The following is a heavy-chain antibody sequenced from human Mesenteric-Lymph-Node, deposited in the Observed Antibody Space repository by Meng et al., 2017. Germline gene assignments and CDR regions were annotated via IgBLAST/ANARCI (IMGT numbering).Heavy chain of an antibody. V-gene: IGHV1-46*01. J-gene: IGHJ5*02. CDR2: INPTGDST. D-gene: IGHD4-17*01. CDR1: GYTITGYY. Sequence: ASVKVSCKASGYTITGYYMHWVRQAPGQGLEWMGIINPTGDSTNYAQKFQGRLTLTRDTSTNTLYMQLSSLRSEDTAVYYCARDNSVTTPSWWFDPWGHGNQVTVSS. CDR3: ARDNSVTTPSWWFDP.